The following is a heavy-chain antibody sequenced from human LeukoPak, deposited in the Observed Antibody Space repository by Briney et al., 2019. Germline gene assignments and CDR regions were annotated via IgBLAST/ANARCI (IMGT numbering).Heavy chain of an antibody. CDR3: GLAMVRGNEFDY. D-gene: IGHD3-10*01. CDR1: GGTFSSYA. CDR2: IIPIFGTA. J-gene: IGHJ4*02. V-gene: IGHV1-69*01. Sequence: SVTVSRKASGGTFSSYAISWVRQAPGQGLEWMGGIIPIFGTANYAQKFQGRVTITADESTSTAYMELSSLRSEDTAVYYCGLAMVRGNEFDYWGQGTLVTVSS.